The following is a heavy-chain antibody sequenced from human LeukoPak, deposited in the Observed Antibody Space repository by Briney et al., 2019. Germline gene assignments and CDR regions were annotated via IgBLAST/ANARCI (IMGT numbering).Heavy chain of an antibody. V-gene: IGHV4-39*01. CDR2: IFYNGIT. Sequence: KASETLSLTCTVSGGSIISSDHYWGWIRQPPGKGLEWIGSIFYNGITYYNESLKSRVTISVDMSKNQFSLRLNSVTAADTSMYYCVKSGGYGLIDYWGQGTLVTVSS. D-gene: IGHD1-26*01. CDR3: VKSGGYGLIDY. CDR1: GGSIISSDHY. J-gene: IGHJ4*02.